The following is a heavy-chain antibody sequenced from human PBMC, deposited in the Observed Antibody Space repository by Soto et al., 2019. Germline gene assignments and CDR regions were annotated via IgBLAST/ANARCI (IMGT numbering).Heavy chain of an antibody. CDR3: ARAMVVIQNWFDP. CDR1: GGSISSGDYY. D-gene: IGHD2-21*01. CDR2: IYYSGST. V-gene: IGHV4-30-4*01. Sequence: QVQLQESGPGLVKPSQTLSLTCTVSGGSISSGDYYWSWIRQPPGKGLEWIGYIYYSGSTYYNPSLRTRVTISVDTSKNQFSLKLSSVTAADTAVYYCARAMVVIQNWFDPWGQGTLVTVSS. J-gene: IGHJ5*02.